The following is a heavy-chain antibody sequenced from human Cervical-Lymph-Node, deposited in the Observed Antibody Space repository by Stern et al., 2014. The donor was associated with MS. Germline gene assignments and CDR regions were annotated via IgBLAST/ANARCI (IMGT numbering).Heavy chain of an antibody. D-gene: IGHD5/OR15-5a*01. CDR2: VNANGGSA. CDR3: ATLYDSSGNYGMEV. J-gene: IGHJ6*02. CDR1: GYTFIRYY. V-gene: IGHV1-46*01. Sequence: QVQLVQSGAQVKKPGASVKVSCKGSGYTFIRYYIQWVRQAPGQGLEWMGIVNANGGSARYAQKFQGRVTMASDTSTSTVSMELSSLRSEDTAVYYCATLYDSSGNYGMEVWGQGTTVIVSS.